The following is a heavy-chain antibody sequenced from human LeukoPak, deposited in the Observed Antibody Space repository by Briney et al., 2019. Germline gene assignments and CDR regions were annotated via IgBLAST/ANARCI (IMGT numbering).Heavy chain of an antibody. CDR2: NNHSGST. V-gene: IGHV4-34*01. J-gene: IGHJ3*02. Sequence: PSETLSLTCAVYGGSFSGYYWSWIRQPPGKGLEWIGENNHSGSTNYNPSLKSRVTISVDTSKNQFSLKLSSVTAADTAVYYCARSIVGGDAFDIWGQGTMVTVSS. D-gene: IGHD3-10*01. CDR3: ARSIVGGDAFDI. CDR1: GGSFSGYY.